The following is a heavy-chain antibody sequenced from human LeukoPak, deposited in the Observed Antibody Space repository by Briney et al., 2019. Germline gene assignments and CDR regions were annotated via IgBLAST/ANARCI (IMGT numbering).Heavy chain of an antibody. V-gene: IGHV4-39*01. Sequence: SETLSLTCTVSGGSISSSSYYWGWIRQPPGKGLEWIGSIYYSGSTYYNPSLKSRVTISVDTSKNQFSLKLSSVTAADTAVYYCARHPYYDIDAFDIWGQGTMVTVSS. D-gene: IGHD3-22*01. J-gene: IGHJ3*02. CDR3: ARHPYYDIDAFDI. CDR2: IYYSGST. CDR1: GGSISSSSYY.